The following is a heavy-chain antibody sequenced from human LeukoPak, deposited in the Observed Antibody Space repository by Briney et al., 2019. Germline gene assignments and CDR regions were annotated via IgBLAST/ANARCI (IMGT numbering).Heavy chain of an antibody. J-gene: IGHJ4*02. CDR1: GFTFSSYW. D-gene: IGHD3-10*01. Sequence: GGSLRLSCAASGFTFSSYWMHWVRQAPGKGLVWVSRINSDGSSTSYADSVKGRFTISRDNAKNTLYLQMNSLRAEDTAVCYCASGRYYGSGSSFDYWGQGTLVNVSS. CDR2: INSDGSST. CDR3: ASGRYYGSGSSFDY. V-gene: IGHV3-74*01.